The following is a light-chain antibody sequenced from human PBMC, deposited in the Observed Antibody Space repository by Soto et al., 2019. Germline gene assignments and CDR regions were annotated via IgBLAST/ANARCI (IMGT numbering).Light chain of an antibody. CDR3: QQYSSSPGT. CDR1: QSVSSSY. V-gene: IGKV3-20*01. CDR2: GAS. J-gene: IGKJ1*01. Sequence: EIVLTQSPGTLSWSPGERATLSCRASQSVSSSYFAWYQQKPGQAPRLLIYGASSRARGIPDRFSGSVSGTDFTLNISRLEPEDFAVYYCQQYSSSPGTFGQGTKVEIK.